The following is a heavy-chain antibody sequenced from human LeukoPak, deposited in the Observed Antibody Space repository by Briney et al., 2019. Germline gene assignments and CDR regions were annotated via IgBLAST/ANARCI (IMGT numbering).Heavy chain of an antibody. CDR1: GGTFSRYA. CDR3: AIDLWGGYYYDSSGYYI. CDR2: IIPIFGTA. D-gene: IGHD3-22*01. V-gene: IGHV1-69*06. J-gene: IGHJ3*02. Sequence: SVKVSCKASGGTFSRYAISWVRQAPGQGLEWMGGIIPIFGTANYAQKFQGRVTITADKSTSTAYMELSSLRSEETAVYYCAIDLWGGYYYDSSGYYIWGQGTMVTVSS.